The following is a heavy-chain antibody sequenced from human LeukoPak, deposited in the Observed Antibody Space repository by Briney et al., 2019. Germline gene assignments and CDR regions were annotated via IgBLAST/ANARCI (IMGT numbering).Heavy chain of an antibody. V-gene: IGHV3-11*05. CDR1: GFTFSDYY. CDR2: ISSSSSYT. D-gene: IGHD2-2*01. Sequence: PGGSLRLSCAASGFTFSDYYMSWIRQAPGKGLEWVSYISSSSSYTNYADSVKGRFTISRDNAKNSLYLQMNSLRAEDTAVYYCARGSGYCSSTSCSLFDYWGQGTLVTVSS. CDR3: ARGSGYCSSTSCSLFDY. J-gene: IGHJ4*02.